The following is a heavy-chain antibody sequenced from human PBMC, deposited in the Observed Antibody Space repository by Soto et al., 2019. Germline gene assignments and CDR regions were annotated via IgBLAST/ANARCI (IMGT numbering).Heavy chain of an antibody. J-gene: IGHJ6*02. CDR3: ARLKLGALGYYYGMDV. Sequence: SETLSLTCTVSGGSISSGGYYWSWIRQHPGKGLEWIGYIYYSGSTYYNPSLKSRVTISVDTSKNQFSLKLSSVTAADTAVYYCARLKLGALGYYYGMDVWGQGTTVTVSS. CDR1: GGSISSGGYY. CDR2: IYYSGST. D-gene: IGHD7-27*01. V-gene: IGHV4-31*03.